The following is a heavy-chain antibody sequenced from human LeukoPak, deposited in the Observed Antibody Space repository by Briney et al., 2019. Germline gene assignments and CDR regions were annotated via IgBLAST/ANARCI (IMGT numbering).Heavy chain of an antibody. J-gene: IGHJ6*02. CDR2: ISSSGSTI. Sequence: GGSLRLSCAAPGFTFSSYEMNWVRQAPGKGLEWVSYISSSGSTIYYADSVKGRFTISRDNSKNSLYLQMNSLRTEDTALYYCAKEGEEMATIVDYYGMDVWGQGTTVTVSS. CDR1: GFTFSSYE. D-gene: IGHD5-24*01. CDR3: AKEGEEMATIVDYYGMDV. V-gene: IGHV3-48*03.